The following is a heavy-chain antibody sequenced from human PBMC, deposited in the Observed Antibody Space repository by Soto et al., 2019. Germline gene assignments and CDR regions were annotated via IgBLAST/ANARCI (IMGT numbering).Heavy chain of an antibody. J-gene: IGHJ4*02. V-gene: IGHV4-31*03. D-gene: IGHD6-19*01. CDR2: IFDSGTT. Sequence: QVQLQESGPGLVKPSQTLSLTCTVSGGSISSGGYYWNWLRQHPGKGLEWIGYIFDSGTTYYNPSLKSRVTISVDPSKSQFSLRLTSVTATDTAVYYCASQASGWYPDYWGQGTLVTVSS. CDR3: ASQASGWYPDY. CDR1: GGSISSGGYY.